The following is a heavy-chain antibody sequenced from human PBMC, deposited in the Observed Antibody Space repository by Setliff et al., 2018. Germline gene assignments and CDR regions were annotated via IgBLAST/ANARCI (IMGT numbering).Heavy chain of an antibody. Sequence: PSETLSLTCTVTGGSFDSGTHYWSWIRQPARKVPEWIGLIQGTGNTNYNPSLQSRATISIDTSKNQISLKITSVTAADTALYSCAGTPARGTTWLSPFDYWGQGIQVTVSS. CDR2: IQGTGNT. J-gene: IGHJ4*02. CDR1: GGSFDSGTHY. V-gene: IGHV4-61*02. CDR3: AGTPARGTTWLSPFDY. D-gene: IGHD3-9*01.